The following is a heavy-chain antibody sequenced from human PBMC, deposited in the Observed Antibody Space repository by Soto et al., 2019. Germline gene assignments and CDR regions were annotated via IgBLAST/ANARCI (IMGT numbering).Heavy chain of an antibody. CDR2: TYYRSKWYN. V-gene: IGHV6-1*01. D-gene: IGHD6-13*01. CDR1: GDSVSSNSAA. J-gene: IGHJ6*02. CDR3: AREGWPAAAPEYYGMDV. Sequence: PSQTLSLTCAISGDSVSSNSAAWNWIRQSPSRGLEWLGRTYYRSKWYNDYAVSVKSQITINPDTSKNQFSLQLNSVTPEDTAVYYCAREGWPAAAPEYYGMDVWGQGTTVTVSS.